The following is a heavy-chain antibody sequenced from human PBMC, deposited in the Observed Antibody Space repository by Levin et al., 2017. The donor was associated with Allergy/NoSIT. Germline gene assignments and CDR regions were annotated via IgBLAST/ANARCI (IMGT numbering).Heavy chain of an antibody. CDR2: IYYSGST. CDR3: AREDGSTFDF. J-gene: IGHJ4*02. CDR1: GGSISGGGYH. V-gene: IGHV4-31*03. D-gene: IGHD2-2*03. Sequence: PSETLSLTCTVSGGSISGGGYHWTWIRQHPEKGLEWIGYIYYSGSTFYNPSLKNRLMISVDTSKNQFSLNVSSVTAADTAVYYCAREDGSTFDFWGQGALVTVAS.